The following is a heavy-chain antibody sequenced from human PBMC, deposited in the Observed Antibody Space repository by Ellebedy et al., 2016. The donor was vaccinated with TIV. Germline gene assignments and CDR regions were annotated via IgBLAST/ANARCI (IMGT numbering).Heavy chain of an antibody. CDR2: IRSKAYGGTT. CDR1: GFTFGDYA. V-gene: IGHV3-49*03. J-gene: IGHJ4*02. Sequence: GESLKISCTTSGFTFGDYAMSWFRQAPGKGLEWVGFIRSKAYGGTTEYAASVKGRFTISRDDSKSIAYLQMNSLKTEDTAVYYCVRDGELYDYWGQGTLVTVSS. CDR3: VRDGELYDY. D-gene: IGHD3-10*01.